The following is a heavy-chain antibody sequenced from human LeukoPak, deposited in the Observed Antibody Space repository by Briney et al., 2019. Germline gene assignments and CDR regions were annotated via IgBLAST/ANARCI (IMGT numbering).Heavy chain of an antibody. CDR1: GFTVSSNY. V-gene: IGHV3-53*01. CDR3: ARNENSGWGYFDY. Sequence: AGGSLRLSCAASGFTVSSNYMSWVRQAPGKGLEWVPVIYSGGSTYYADSVKGRFTISRDNSKNTLYLQMNSLRAEDTAVYYCARNENSGWGYFDYWGLGTLVTVSS. CDR2: IYSGGST. J-gene: IGHJ4*02. D-gene: IGHD5-12*01.